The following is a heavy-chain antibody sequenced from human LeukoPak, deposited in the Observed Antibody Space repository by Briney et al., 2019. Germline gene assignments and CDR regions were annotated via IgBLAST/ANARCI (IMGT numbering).Heavy chain of an antibody. CDR2: ISGSGFT. CDR3: ARGLYSSSP. V-gene: IGHV3-23*01. D-gene: IGHD6-6*01. CDR1: GFTFSSYA. Sequence: GSLRLSCAASGFTFSSYAMSWVRQAPGKGLEWVSAISGSGFTYYADSVKGRFTISRDNSKNTLYLQMNSLRAEDTAVYHCARGLYSSSPWGQGTLVTVSS. J-gene: IGHJ4*02.